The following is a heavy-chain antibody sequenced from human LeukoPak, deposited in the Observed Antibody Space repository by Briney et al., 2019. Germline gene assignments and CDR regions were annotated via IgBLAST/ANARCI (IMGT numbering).Heavy chain of an antibody. Sequence: SETLSLTCAVYSVSFSGYYWSWIRQPPGKGLEWIGEINHSGSTNYNPSLKSRVTISVDTSKNQFSLKLSSVTAADTAVYYCARVGTVDYGHAFDIWGQGTMVTVSS. CDR1: SVSFSGYY. D-gene: IGHD4-17*01. CDR2: INHSGST. CDR3: ARVGTVDYGHAFDI. J-gene: IGHJ3*02. V-gene: IGHV4-34*01.